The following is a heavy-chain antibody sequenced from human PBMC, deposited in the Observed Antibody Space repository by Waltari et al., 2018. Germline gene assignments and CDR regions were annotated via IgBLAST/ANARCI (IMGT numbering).Heavy chain of an antibody. V-gene: IGHV4-34*01. CDR3: ARGPVAGAFDI. CDR2: INHSGSS. J-gene: IGHJ3*02. D-gene: IGHD2-15*01. CDR1: GGSFSGYY. Sequence: QVQLQQWGAGLLKPSETLSLTCAVYGGSFSGYYWSWIRQPPGKGLEWIGEINHSGSSNYNPSLKSRVTISVDTSNNQFSLKLSSVTAADTAVYYCARGPVAGAFDIWGQGTMVTVSS.